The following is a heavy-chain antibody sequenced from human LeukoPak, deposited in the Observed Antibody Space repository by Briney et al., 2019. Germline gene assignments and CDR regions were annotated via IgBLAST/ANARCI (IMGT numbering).Heavy chain of an antibody. J-gene: IGHJ3*02. Sequence: PGGSLRLSCAASGFTFRTYDMNWVRQAPGKELEWVSYVSSSGRTIYYTDSVKDRFTVSRDNANNSLYLDMDSLRAEDTAIYYCARGPFVLIAAAANGAFDIWGQGTMVTVSS. V-gene: IGHV3-48*03. D-gene: IGHD6-13*01. CDR3: ARGPFVLIAAAANGAFDI. CDR2: VSSSGRTI. CDR1: GFTFRTYD.